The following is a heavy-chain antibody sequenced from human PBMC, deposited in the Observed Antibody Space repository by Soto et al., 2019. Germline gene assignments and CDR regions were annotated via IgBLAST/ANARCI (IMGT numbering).Heavy chain of an antibody. CDR3: AHRGVAGTGDY. V-gene: IGHV1-69*13. Sequence: ASVKVSCKASGGTFSSYAISWVRQAPGQGLEWMGGIIPIFGTANYAQKFQGRVTITADESTSTAYMELSSLRSEDTAVYYCAHRGVAGTGDYWGQGTLVTVSS. CDR2: IIPIFGTA. D-gene: IGHD6-19*01. J-gene: IGHJ4*02. CDR1: GGTFSSYA.